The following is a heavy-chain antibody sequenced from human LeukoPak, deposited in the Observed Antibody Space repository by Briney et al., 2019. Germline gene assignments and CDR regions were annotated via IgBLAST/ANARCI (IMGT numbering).Heavy chain of an antibody. V-gene: IGHV5-51*01. D-gene: IGHD3-22*01. CDR3: ARRYYYDSSGYSYFDY. Sequence: GESLKISCQGSGYSFTSYWIGWVRQMPGKGLEWMGIIYPGDSDTRYSPSFQGQVTISADKSISTAYLQWISLKASDTAMYYCARRYYYDSSGYSYFDYWGQGTLVTVSS. CDR1: GYSFTSYW. J-gene: IGHJ4*02. CDR2: IYPGDSDT.